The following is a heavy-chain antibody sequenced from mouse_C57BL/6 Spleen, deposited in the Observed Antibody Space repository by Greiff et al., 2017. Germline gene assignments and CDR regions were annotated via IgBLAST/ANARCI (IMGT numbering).Heavy chain of an antibody. Sequence: EVMLVESGGDLVKPGGSLKLSCAASGFTFSSYGMSWVRQTPDKRLEWVATISSGGSYTYYPDSVKGRFTISRDNAKNTLYLQMSSLKSEDTAMYYCARPHYCGSSLYAMDYWGQGTSVTVSS. CDR1: GFTFSSYG. CDR2: ISSGGSYT. J-gene: IGHJ4*01. D-gene: IGHD1-1*01. CDR3: ARPHYCGSSLYAMDY. V-gene: IGHV5-6*02.